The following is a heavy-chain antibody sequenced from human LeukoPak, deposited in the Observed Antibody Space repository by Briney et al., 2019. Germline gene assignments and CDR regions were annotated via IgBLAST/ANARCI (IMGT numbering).Heavy chain of an antibody. Sequence: GGSLRLSCSASGFTFSTFSMHWVRQAPGKGLEWISKITSSSSTIYYADSVKGRFTISRDNAKNSVYLQMNSLRAEDTAVYYCARVGQWLPDYWGQGTLVTVSS. V-gene: IGHV3-48*04. CDR3: ARVGQWLPDY. J-gene: IGHJ4*02. D-gene: IGHD6-19*01. CDR1: GFTFSTFS. CDR2: ITSSSSTI.